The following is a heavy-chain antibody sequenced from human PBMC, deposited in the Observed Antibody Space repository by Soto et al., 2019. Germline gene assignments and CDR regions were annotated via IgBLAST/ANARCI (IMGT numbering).Heavy chain of an antibody. Sequence: PGGSLRLSCAASGFTFSSYAMHWVRQAPGKGLEWVAVISYDGSNKYYADSVKGRFTISRDNSKNTLYLQMNSLRAEDTAVYYCARSGRSGYQDSFDYWGQGTLVTVSS. CDR3: ARSGRSGYQDSFDY. CDR2: ISYDGSNK. CDR1: GFTFSSYA. D-gene: IGHD3-22*01. J-gene: IGHJ4*02. V-gene: IGHV3-30-3*01.